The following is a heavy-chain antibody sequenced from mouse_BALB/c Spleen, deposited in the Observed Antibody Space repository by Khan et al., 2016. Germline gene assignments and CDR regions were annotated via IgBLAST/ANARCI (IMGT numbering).Heavy chain of an antibody. CDR2: ISYSGST. D-gene: IGHD4-1*02. V-gene: IGHV3-2*02. J-gene: IGHJ3*01. CDR1: GYSITSDYA. CDR3: GINWDEEDY. Sequence: EVQLQESGPGLVKPSQSLSLTCTVTGYSITSDYAWNWIRQFPGNKLEWMGYISYSGSTSYNPSLKSRISITRNTSKNQFFLQLNSVTTEDTATDDCGINWDEEDYWGQGTLVTVSA.